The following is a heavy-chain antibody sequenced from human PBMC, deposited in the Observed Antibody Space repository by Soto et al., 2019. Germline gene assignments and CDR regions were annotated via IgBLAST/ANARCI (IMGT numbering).Heavy chain of an antibody. Sequence: SETLCFTCIYPVYCVTSSDYYWAWIRQPPGKGLEWIGSMFYSGLTYYNPSLKSRVTLSVDTSKNQFSVRLNSVTAADTAVYYCAPLSVSLSGPYGIHVWGQGTTVTVSS. CDR3: APLSVSLSGPYGIHV. J-gene: IGHJ6*01. V-gene: IGHV4-39*01. CDR2: MFYSGLT. CDR1: VYCVTSSDYY. D-gene: IGHD2-15*01.